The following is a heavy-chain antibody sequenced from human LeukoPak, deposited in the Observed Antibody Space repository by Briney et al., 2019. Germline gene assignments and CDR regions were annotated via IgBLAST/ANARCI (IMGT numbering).Heavy chain of an antibody. J-gene: IGHJ4*02. CDR1: GFTVSSNE. Sequence: GGSLRLSCAASGFTVSSNEMSWVRQAPGKGLEWVANIDQDGSVKNYVGSVKGRFIISRDNTKNSLYLQINSLRAEDTAVYYCARNFGYQQFDSWGQGTLVIVSS. V-gene: IGHV3-7*01. CDR3: ARNFGYQQFDS. D-gene: IGHD3-16*01. CDR2: IDQDGSVK.